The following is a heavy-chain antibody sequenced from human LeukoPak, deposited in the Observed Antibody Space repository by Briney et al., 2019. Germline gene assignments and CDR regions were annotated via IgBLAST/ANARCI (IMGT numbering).Heavy chain of an antibody. D-gene: IGHD1-1*01. CDR1: VGSISSYY. J-gene: IGHJ4*02. Sequence: PSETLSLTCTVSVGSISSYYWSWIRQPPGKGLEWIGYIYYSGTTNYNPSLKSRVTISVDTSKNQFSLKLSSVTAADTAVYFCARYWSRFDYWGQGTLVTVSS. CDR3: ARYWSRFDY. V-gene: IGHV4-59*08. CDR2: IYYSGTT.